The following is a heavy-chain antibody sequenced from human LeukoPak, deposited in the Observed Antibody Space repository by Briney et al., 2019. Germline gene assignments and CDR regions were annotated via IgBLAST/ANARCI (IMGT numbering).Heavy chain of an antibody. V-gene: IGHV3-23*01. Sequence: GGSLRLSCAASGFTFSSYAMSWVRQAPGKGLEWVSAISGSGGSTYYADSVKGRFTISRDNAKNSLYLQMNSLRAEDTAVYYCARVEGSSWYMAYWGQGTLVTVSS. CDR2: ISGSGGST. D-gene: IGHD6-13*01. CDR1: GFTFSSYA. CDR3: ARVEGSSWYMAY. J-gene: IGHJ4*02.